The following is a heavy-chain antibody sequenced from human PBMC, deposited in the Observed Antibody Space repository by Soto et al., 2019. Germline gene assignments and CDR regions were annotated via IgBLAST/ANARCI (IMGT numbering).Heavy chain of an antibody. CDR1: GYTFTSYY. J-gene: IGHJ3*02. D-gene: IGHD2-21*02. CDR2: INPSGGST. Sequence: ASVKVSCKASGYTFTSYYMHWVRQAPGQGLEWMGIINPSGGSTSYAQKFQGRVTMTRDTSTSTVYMELSSLRSEDTAVYYCARVRYCGGDCYSPGAFDIWGQGTMVTVSS. CDR3: ARVRYCGGDCYSPGAFDI. V-gene: IGHV1-46*03.